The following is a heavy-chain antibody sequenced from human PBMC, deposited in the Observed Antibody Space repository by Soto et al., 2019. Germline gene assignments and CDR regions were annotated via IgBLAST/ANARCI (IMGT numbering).Heavy chain of an antibody. CDR2: IIPTFGTS. V-gene: IGHV1-69*06. D-gene: IGHD6-19*01. Sequence: QVQLEQSGAKVRKPGSSVKVSCKASGGTFSSSAINWLRQAPGQGPEWMGGIIPTFGTSNYIPKLRGRVTITADTSTNTAYMEVSSLTSEDTAMYYCARSETAGHKGFDIWGQGTMVTVSA. J-gene: IGHJ3*02. CDR3: ARSETAGHKGFDI. CDR1: GGTFSSSA.